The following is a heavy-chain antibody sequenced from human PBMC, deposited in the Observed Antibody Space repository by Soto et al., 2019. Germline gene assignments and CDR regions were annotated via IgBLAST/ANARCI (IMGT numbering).Heavy chain of an antibody. CDR3: AKAHYDILTGYSNYYYGMDV. CDR2: ISYDGSNK. D-gene: IGHD3-9*01. V-gene: IGHV3-30*18. Sequence: GGSLRLSCAASGFTFSSYGMHWVRQAPGKGLEWVAVISYDGSNKYYADSVKGRFTISRDNSKNTLYLQMNSLRAEDTAVYYCAKAHYDILTGYSNYYYGMDVWGQGATVTVSS. J-gene: IGHJ6*02. CDR1: GFTFSSYG.